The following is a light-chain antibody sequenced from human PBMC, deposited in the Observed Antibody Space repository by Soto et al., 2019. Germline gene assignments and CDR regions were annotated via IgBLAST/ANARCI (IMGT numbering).Light chain of an antibody. V-gene: IGKV1-5*01. CDR3: QQYTNFPLT. Sequence: DIQMTQSLSTLSASVGDRVTITCRASQSISSWLAWYQQKPGKAPKLLIHEASRLESGVPSRFSGSESGTEFTLTISGLHAEDSATYYCQQYTNFPLTFGGGTKVEIK. J-gene: IGKJ4*01. CDR2: EAS. CDR1: QSISSW.